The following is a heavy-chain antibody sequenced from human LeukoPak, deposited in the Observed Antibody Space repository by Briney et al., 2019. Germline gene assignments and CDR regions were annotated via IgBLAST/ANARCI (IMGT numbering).Heavy chain of an antibody. J-gene: IGHJ5*02. Sequence: SQTLSLTCAISGDSVSSNSAAWNWIRQSPSRGLEWLGRTYYRSKWYNDYAVSVKSRITINPDTSKNQFSLQLNSVTPEDTTVYYCARSLRGSGWYSPPANWFDPWGQGTLVTVSS. CDR3: ARSLRGSGWYSPPANWFDP. D-gene: IGHD6-19*01. CDR1: GDSVSSNSAA. V-gene: IGHV6-1*01. CDR2: TYYRSKWYN.